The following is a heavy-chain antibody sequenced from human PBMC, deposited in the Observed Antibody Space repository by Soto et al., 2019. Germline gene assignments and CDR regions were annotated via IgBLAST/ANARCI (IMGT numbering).Heavy chain of an antibody. D-gene: IGHD3-22*01. Sequence: ASVKVSCKASGYTFTSSGMSWVRQAPGQGLEWMGWISAHTGSSEYAQRFKGRVTITTDRSMSTAYMELRSLRSDDTAVYYWARGRGDYYDSSGTGRMDVWGQGTTVTVSS. CDR2: ISAHTGSS. J-gene: IGHJ6*02. CDR1: GYTFTSSG. CDR3: ARGRGDYYDSSGTGRMDV. V-gene: IGHV1-18*01.